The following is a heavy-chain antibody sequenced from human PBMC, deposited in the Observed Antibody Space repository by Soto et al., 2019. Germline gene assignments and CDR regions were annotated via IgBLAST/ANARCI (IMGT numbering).Heavy chain of an antibody. CDR1: GFTFSIYS. CDR2: IMPGSSHI. CDR3: VRDRYDFIY. J-gene: IGHJ4*02. Sequence: PGGSLRLSCAASGFTFSIYSMNWVRQAPGKGLEWVSYIMPGSSHIYYADSVKGRFNISRDNAKNSLYLQMNSLRAEDTAVYYCVRDRYDFIYWGQGILVTVSS. D-gene: IGHD3-3*01. V-gene: IGHV3-48*01.